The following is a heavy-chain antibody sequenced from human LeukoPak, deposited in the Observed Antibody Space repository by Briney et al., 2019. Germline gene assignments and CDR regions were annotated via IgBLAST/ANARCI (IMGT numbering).Heavy chain of an antibody. D-gene: IGHD6-13*01. J-gene: IGHJ5*02. V-gene: IGHV3-23*01. CDR3: AKGAAAGKVDWFDP. Sequence: PGGSLRLSCAASVFTFSNFAMMWVRQAPGTGLQWVSTITGYGATFYADSVRGRFTIFRDTSMNTLFLQMNSLGAEDTAVYYCAKGAAAGKVDWFDPWGQGTLVTVSS. CDR1: VFTFSNFA. CDR2: ITGYGAT.